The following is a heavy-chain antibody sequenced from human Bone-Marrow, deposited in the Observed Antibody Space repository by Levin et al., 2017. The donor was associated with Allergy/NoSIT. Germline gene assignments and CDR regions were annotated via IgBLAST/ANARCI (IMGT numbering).Heavy chain of an antibody. CDR3: AKERLVGNMAYYFAS. J-gene: IGHJ4*02. Sequence: GGSLRLSCAASGFTSGFTFDDHAMHWVRQVPGKGLEWLSGISWNGDTVDYADSVKGRFTISRDNARNSLYLQMNSLRVEDTAFYYCAKERLVGNMAYYFASWGQGTLVTVSS. V-gene: IGHV3-9*01. D-gene: IGHD6-19*01. CDR1: GFTSGFTFDDHA. CDR2: ISWNGDTV.